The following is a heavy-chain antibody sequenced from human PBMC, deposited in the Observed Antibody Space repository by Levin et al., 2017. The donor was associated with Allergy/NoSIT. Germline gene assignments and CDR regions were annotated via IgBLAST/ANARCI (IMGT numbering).Heavy chain of an antibody. V-gene: IGHV3-15*07. D-gene: IGHD6-13*01. Sequence: GESLKISCAASGFTFNNAWMNWVRQAPGKGLEWVGRIKSRTDGGTTDYAVPVKGRFTISRDDSKNTLYLQMNSLKIEDTAVYYCTRGAAADYYFDHWGRGTLVTVSS. CDR3: TRGAAADYYFDH. CDR1: GFTFNNAW. CDR2: IKSRTDGGTT. J-gene: IGHJ4*02.